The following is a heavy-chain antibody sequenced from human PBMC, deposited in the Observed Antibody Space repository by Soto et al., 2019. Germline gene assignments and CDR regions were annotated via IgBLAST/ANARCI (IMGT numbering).Heavy chain of an antibody. CDR3: ARGRGYSYGSPDY. J-gene: IGHJ4*02. V-gene: IGHV1-69*05. D-gene: IGHD5-18*01. Sequence: GASVKVSCKASGGTFSSYAISWVRQAPGQGLEWMGGIIPIFGTASYAQKFQGRVTMTRDTSTSTVYMELSSLRSEDTAVYYCARGRGYSYGSPDYWGQGTLVTVSS. CDR1: GGTFSSYA. CDR2: IIPIFGTA.